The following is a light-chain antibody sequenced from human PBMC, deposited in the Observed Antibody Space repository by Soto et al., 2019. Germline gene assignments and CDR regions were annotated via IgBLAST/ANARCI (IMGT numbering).Light chain of an antibody. CDR2: HVS. J-gene: IGLJ1*01. V-gene: IGLV2-14*01. Sequence: QSVLTQPASVSGSPGQSITISCTGTSSDVGGYNYVSWYQQYPGKAPKLMIYHVSNRTSGVSNRFSGSKSGNSASLTISGLQPEDEADYYCSSYTSTSTYVFGTGTKLTVL. CDR1: SSDVGGYNY. CDR3: SSYTSTSTYV.